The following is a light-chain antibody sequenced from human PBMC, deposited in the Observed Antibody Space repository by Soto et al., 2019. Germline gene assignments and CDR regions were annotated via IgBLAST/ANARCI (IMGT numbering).Light chain of an antibody. Sequence: EIVLTQYPGTLSLSPGERVTLSCRAGQSVTSSYLAWYQQKPGQAPRLLIYDASSRATGIPDRFSGSGSGTDFTLTISRLELEDFAVYYCQQYGSSLLTFGGGTKVEIK. V-gene: IGKV3-20*01. J-gene: IGKJ4*01. CDR2: DAS. CDR1: QSVTSSY. CDR3: QQYGSSLLT.